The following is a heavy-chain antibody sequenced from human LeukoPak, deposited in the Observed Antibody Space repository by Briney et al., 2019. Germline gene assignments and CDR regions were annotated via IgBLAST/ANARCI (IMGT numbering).Heavy chain of an antibody. CDR1: GFTFSIYA. D-gene: IGHD3-10*01. Sequence: GGSLRLSCAASGFTFSIYAMSCVRQAPGKGLEWVSAISGSGGSTYYADSVKGRFTISRDNSKNTLYLQMNSLRAEDTDVYYCAKATSMVRGVYFDYWGQGTLVTVSS. CDR2: ISGSGGST. J-gene: IGHJ4*02. CDR3: AKATSMVRGVYFDY. V-gene: IGHV3-23*01.